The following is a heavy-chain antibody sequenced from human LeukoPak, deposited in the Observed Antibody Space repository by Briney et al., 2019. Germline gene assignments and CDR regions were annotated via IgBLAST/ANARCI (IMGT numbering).Heavy chain of an antibody. CDR3: ARVHSITMVRGLISGFDP. D-gene: IGHD3-10*01. J-gene: IGHJ5*02. CDR2: IYYSGST. V-gene: IGHV4-59*01. Sequence: PSETLSLTCTVSGGSISSYYWSWIRQPPGKGLEWIRYIYYSGSTNYNPSLKSRVTISVDTSKNQFSLKLSSVTAADTAVYYCARVHSITMVRGLISGFDPWGQGTLVTVSS. CDR1: GGSISSYY.